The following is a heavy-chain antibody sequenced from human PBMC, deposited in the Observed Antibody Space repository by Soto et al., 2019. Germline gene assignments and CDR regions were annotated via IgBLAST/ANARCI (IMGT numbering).Heavy chain of an antibody. Sequence: QVQLVQSGAEVKKPGSSVKVSCKASGGTFGSYAFSWVRQAPGQGLEWMGGIIPVSGAAHYAQKFQGRVTIPADEATSTAYMELSSLSSQDTAVYYCATALGCRSTSCTLDYWGQGTRVIVSS. CDR1: GGTFGSYA. CDR2: IIPVSGAA. D-gene: IGHD2-2*01. CDR3: ATALGCRSTSCTLDY. V-gene: IGHV1-69*01. J-gene: IGHJ4*02.